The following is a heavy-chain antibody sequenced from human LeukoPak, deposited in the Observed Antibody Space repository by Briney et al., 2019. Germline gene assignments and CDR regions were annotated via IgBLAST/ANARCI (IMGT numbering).Heavy chain of an antibody. Sequence: PGGSLRLSCAASGFTFSSYNIHWVRHAPGKGLEWVAVLSYDERNEYYADSVKGRFTISRDNSKNTLYLQMNSLRAEDTAVYYCARGVGTTYHQYYYGMDVWGQGTTVTVSS. CDR1: GFTFSSYN. D-gene: IGHD1-1*01. V-gene: IGHV3-30*03. CDR3: ARGVGTTYHQYYYGMDV. J-gene: IGHJ6*02. CDR2: LSYDERNE.